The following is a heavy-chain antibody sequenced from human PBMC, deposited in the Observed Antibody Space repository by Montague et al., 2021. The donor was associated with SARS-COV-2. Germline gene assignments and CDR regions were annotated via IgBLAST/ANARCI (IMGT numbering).Heavy chain of an antibody. D-gene: IGHD5-12*01. CDR2: IYWNDGK. J-gene: IGHJ5*02. CDR3: AHRKEDNNGHSWFDH. V-gene: IGHV2-5*01. CDR1: GFSLDTRGVG. Sequence: PALVKPTQTFTLICSFSGFSLDTRGVGVAWIRQPPGKALEWLGTIYWNDGKHYNPSLKSRLSMSKDTSKNQVVLILTDVDPEDTATYYCAHRKEDNNGHSWFDHWGQGTLVTVSS.